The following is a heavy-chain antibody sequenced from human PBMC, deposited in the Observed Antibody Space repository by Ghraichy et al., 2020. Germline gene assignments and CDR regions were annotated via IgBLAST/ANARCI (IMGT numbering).Heavy chain of an antibody. CDR2: ISGSGGST. CDR3: ARGIVVVPAAILNWYFDL. V-gene: IGHV3-23*01. CDR1: GFTFSSYA. J-gene: IGHJ2*01. D-gene: IGHD2-2*01. Sequence: LSLTCAASGFTFSSYAMSWVRQAPGKGLEWVSAISGSGGSTYYADSVKGRFTISRDNSKNTLYLQMNSLRAEDTAVYYCARGIVVVPAAILNWYFDLWGRGTLVTVSS.